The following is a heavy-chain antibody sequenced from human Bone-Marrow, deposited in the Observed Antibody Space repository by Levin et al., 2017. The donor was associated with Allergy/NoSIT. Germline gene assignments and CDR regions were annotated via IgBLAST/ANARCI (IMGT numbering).Heavy chain of an antibody. CDR2: ISASGNTK. Sequence: PGGSLRLSCAASGFTFKDYYMSWIRQAPGKGLEWISYISASGNTKFYSDSVQGRFTISRDNAKNSLYLQMKSLRAEDTAVYYCARETCSSTSCEYYYYYYYGLDVWGQWTTVTVSS. CDR1: GFTFKDYY. V-gene: IGHV3-11*01. D-gene: IGHD2-2*01. J-gene: IGHJ6*02. CDR3: ARETCSSTSCEYYYYYYYGLDV.